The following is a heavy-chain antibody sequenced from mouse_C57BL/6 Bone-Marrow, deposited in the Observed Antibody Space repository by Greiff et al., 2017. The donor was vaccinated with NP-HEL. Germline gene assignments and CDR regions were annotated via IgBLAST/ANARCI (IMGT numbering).Heavy chain of an antibody. CDR1: GYTFTSYW. V-gene: IGHV1-69*01. J-gene: IGHJ4*01. Sequence: QVQLQQPGAELVMPGASVKLSCKASGYTFTSYWMHWVKQRPGQGLEWIGEIDPSDSYTNYTQKFKVKSTLTVDISSSTAYMQRSSLTSEDSAVYYCARGVYAMDYWGQGTSVTVPS. CDR2: IDPSDSYT. CDR3: ARGVYAMDY.